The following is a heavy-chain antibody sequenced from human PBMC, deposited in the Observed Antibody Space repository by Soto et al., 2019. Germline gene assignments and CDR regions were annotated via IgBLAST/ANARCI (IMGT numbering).Heavy chain of an antibody. Sequence: PSETLSLTCTVSGGSISSSSYYWGWIRQPPGKGLEWIGYVYYSGSTNYNPSLKSRVTISVDTSKNQFSLKLSSVTAADTAVYYCARGARMITFGGVVRPYYMDVWGKGTTVTVSS. J-gene: IGHJ6*03. CDR2: VYYSGST. D-gene: IGHD3-16*01. CDR1: GGSISSSSYY. CDR3: ARGARMITFGGVVRPYYMDV. V-gene: IGHV4-61*05.